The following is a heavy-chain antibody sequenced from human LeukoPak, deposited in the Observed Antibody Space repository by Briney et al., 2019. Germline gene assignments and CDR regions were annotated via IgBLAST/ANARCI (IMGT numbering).Heavy chain of an antibody. CDR2: INHSGST. J-gene: IGHJ6*03. V-gene: IGHV4-34*01. Sequence: PSETLSLTCAVYGGSFSGYYWSWIRQPPGKGLEWIGEINHSGSTYYNPSLKSRVTISVDTSKNQFSLKLSSVTAADTAVYYCARQYYGSGSYGSYYYYYMDVWGKGATVTVSS. CDR3: ARQYYGSGSYGSYYYYYMDV. D-gene: IGHD3-10*01. CDR1: GGSFSGYY.